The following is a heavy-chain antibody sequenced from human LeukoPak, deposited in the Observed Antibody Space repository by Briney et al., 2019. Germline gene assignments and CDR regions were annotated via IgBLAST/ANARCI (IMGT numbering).Heavy chain of an antibody. Sequence: ASVTVSCTASGYTFSTYEINWVRQAPGQGLEWMGWMHPNSGDTDYAQKFQGRVTMTRDTSINTVYMELSSLRSEDTAVYYCTRGPRNDPWGQGTVVTVSS. CDR1: GYTFSTYE. CDR3: TRGPRNDP. CDR2: MHPNSGDT. J-gene: IGHJ5*02. D-gene: IGHD1-14*01. V-gene: IGHV1-8*01.